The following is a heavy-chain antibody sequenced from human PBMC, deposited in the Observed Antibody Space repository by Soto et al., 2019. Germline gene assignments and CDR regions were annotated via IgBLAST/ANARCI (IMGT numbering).Heavy chain of an antibody. CDR3: ARNRDEAGLEITFDL. J-gene: IGHJ3*01. V-gene: IGHV1-69*14. Sequence: QVQLVQSGAEGRKPGSSVKVSCKASGGTLNNHAINWMRQAPGEGLEWLGGIVPSYGSPHYAQNFQDRITISAQMSSSTVYMELSSLTSEDTAVYYCARNRDEAGLEITFDLWGQGTMVTVAS. D-gene: IGHD1-1*01. CDR2: IVPSYGSP. CDR1: GGTLNNHA.